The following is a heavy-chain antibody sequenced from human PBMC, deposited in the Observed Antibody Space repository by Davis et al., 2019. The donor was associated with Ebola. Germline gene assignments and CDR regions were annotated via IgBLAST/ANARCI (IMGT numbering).Heavy chain of an antibody. CDR3: AKREGRQWLVLDYFDY. J-gene: IGHJ4*02. CDR2: ISGSGGST. Sequence: GESLKISCAAPGFTFSSYAMSWVRQAPGKGLEWVSAISGSGGSTYYADSVKGRFTISRDNSKNTLYLQMNSLRAEDTAVYYCAKREGRQWLVLDYFDYWGQGTLVTVSS. CDR1: GFTFSSYA. V-gene: IGHV3-23*01. D-gene: IGHD6-19*01.